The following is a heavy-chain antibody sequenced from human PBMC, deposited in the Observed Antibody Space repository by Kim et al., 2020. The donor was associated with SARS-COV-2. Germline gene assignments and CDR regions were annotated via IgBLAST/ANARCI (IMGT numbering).Heavy chain of an antibody. V-gene: IGHV3-11*04. J-gene: IGHJ4*02. Sequence: RYYADSVKGRFTISRDNAKNSLYLQMNSLRAEDTAVYYCARDPLWFGEMYGGQGTLVTVSS. CDR2: R. D-gene: IGHD3-10*01. CDR3: ARDPLWFGEMY.